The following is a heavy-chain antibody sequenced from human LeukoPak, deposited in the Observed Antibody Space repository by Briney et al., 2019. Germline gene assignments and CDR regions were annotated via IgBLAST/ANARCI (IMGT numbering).Heavy chain of an antibody. CDR3: ARQAGSRDGYSLGDY. CDR1: GFTVSANY. CDR2: IYSSGRT. Sequence: PGGSLRLSCAASGFTVSANYMSWVRQAPGKGLEWVSLIYSSGRTFYADSVKGRFTISRDNSKNTLYLQMNSLRAEDTAVYYCARQAGSRDGYSLGDYWGQGTLVTVSS. D-gene: IGHD5-24*01. J-gene: IGHJ4*02. V-gene: IGHV3-53*05.